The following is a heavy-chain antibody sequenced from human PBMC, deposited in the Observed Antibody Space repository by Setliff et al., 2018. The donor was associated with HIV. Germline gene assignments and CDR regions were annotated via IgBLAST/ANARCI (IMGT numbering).Heavy chain of an antibody. Sequence: SVKVSCKASGGNFRFYAFSWVRQAPGQGLEWMGGIIPMFVTANYAQKFQDRVTITADESTSTAYMEVSSLRFEDTAVYYCARAKATRQARPTNCFDPWGQGTLVTVSS. J-gene: IGHJ5*02. CDR3: ARAKATRQARPTNCFDP. D-gene: IGHD1-1*01. CDR1: GGNFRFYA. V-gene: IGHV1-69*13. CDR2: IIPMFVTA.